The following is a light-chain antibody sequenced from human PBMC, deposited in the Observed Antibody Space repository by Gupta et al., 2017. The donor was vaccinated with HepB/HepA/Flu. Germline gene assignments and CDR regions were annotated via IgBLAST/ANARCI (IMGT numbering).Light chain of an antibody. J-gene: IGKJ2*01. CDR2: GES. Sequence: VLSPSPGTLSLSPGERATPSCRASQSVSSSYLAWYQQKPGQAPRLLIYGESSRATGIPDRFSGSGSGTDFTLNISRMETEDVTVYYCKQYGRAKQTFGQGTKLEIK. CDR3: KQYGRAKQT. V-gene: IGKV3-20*01. CDR1: QSVSSSY.